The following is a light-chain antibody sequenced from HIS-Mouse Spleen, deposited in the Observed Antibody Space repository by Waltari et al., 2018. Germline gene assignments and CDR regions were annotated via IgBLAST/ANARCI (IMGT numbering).Light chain of an antibody. CDR2: DVS. CDR1: SSDVGDYNH. J-gene: IGLJ1*01. Sequence: QSALPPPRSVSGSPGPSVTISCTAISSDVGDYNHVSWYQQHPAHAPKLMLYDVSTRPSGVPDRCSGSKTVNTVSLTMAGLQAEDEAYYYCCSYAGSYRVFGTGTKVTVL. V-gene: IGLV2-11*01. CDR3: CSYAGSYRV.